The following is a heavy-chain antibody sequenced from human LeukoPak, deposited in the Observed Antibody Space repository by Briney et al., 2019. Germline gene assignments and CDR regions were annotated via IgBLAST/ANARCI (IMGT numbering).Heavy chain of an antibody. V-gene: IGHV1-8*01. CDR3: ARLPLQYKVPHYNYYDMDV. CDR1: GYTFTSYD. CDR2: MNPNRGNT. D-gene: IGHD5-24*01. J-gene: IGHJ6*02. Sequence: ASVKVSCKASGYTFTSYDINWVRQATGQGLEWMGWMNPNRGNTGYAQKFQGRVTMTRNTSISTAYMELSSLRSEDTAVYYCARLPLQYKVPHYNYYDMDVWGQGTTVTVSS.